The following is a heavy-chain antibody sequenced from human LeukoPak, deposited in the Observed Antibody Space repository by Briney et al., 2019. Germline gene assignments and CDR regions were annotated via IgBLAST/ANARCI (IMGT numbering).Heavy chain of an antibody. D-gene: IGHD3-10*01. J-gene: IGHJ4*02. CDR2: ITHSGST. V-gene: IGHV4-34*01. Sequence: STTLSLTCAVSGGSFSGYYWRWIRQPPGKGLEWIGDITHSGSTKYNPSLKSRVTILVDTSKIQFSLKLSSVTAADTAMYYCARASPEGGYYPSGSPGPVDYWGQGTLVTVSS. CDR3: ARASPEGGYYPSGSPGPVDY. CDR1: GGSFSGYY.